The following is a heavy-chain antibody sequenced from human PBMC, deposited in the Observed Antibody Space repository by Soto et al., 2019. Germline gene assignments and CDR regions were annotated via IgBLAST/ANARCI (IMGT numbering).Heavy chain of an antibody. CDR3: ARDLDPSGSYYTDY. CDR1: GYNFMPYG. D-gene: IGHD3-10*01. V-gene: IGHV1-18*04. Sequence: ASVNVSCKASGYNFMPYGVNWVRQAPGQGLEWMGWISPWKGNTNYAQSFQGRVTMTTDTSTSTAYMELRSLTSDDTAVYYCARDLDPSGSYYTDYWGPGTLVTVS. J-gene: IGHJ4*02. CDR2: ISPWKGNT.